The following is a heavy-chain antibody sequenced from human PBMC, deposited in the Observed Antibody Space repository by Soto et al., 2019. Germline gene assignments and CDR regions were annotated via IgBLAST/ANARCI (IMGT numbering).Heavy chain of an antibody. D-gene: IGHD1-1*01. J-gene: IGHJ3*02. CDR2: ISSSSSTI. V-gene: IGHV3-48*01. CDR1: GFTFSSYS. Sequence: GGSLRLSCAASGFTFSSYSMNWVRQAPGKGLEWVSYISSSSSTIYYADSVKGRFTISRDNAKNSLYLQMNSLRAEDTAVYYCARDHLPEEHPAPNDAFDIWGQGTMVTVSS. CDR3: ARDHLPEEHPAPNDAFDI.